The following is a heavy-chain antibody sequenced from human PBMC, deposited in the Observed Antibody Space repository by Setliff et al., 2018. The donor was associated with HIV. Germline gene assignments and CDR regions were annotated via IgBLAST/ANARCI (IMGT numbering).Heavy chain of an antibody. CDR3: ASEVWEWFGGYFDN. V-gene: IGHV4-38-2*01. Sequence: PSETLSLTCDVSGDLIRNSYYYWAWIRQPPGKGLEWIASIYHSGITYYNPSLKSRVTISVDTSKNHFYLKMSSVTAADTAIYFCASEVWEWFGGYFDNWGQGTPVTVSS. CDR2: IYHSGIT. J-gene: IGHJ4*02. D-gene: IGHD3-3*01. CDR1: GDLIRNSYYY.